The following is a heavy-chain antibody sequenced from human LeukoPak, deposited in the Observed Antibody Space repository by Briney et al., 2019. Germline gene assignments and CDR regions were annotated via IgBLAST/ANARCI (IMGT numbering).Heavy chain of an antibody. V-gene: IGHV4-59*01. Sequence: SETLSLTCTISGASIDSYYWSWIRQPPGKGLEWIGYIYYSGSTNYSPSLKSRVAISVDTSKNQFSLKLSSVTAADTAVYYCARGSDTAMVLGDWGQGTLVTVSS. CDR1: GASIDSYY. CDR3: ARGSDTAMVLGD. J-gene: IGHJ4*02. CDR2: IYYSGST. D-gene: IGHD5-18*01.